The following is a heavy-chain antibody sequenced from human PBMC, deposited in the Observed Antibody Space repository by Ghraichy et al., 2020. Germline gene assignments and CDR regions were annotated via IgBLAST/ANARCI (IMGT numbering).Heavy chain of an antibody. CDR1: GVSVTSGSHY. Sequence: SETLSLTCTVSGVSVTSGSHYWSWLRQPLGSGLEWIAYMSHSGSTTYNPSFTSRVTMSADKAKNELSLRLTSLTAADTAVYFCARVPLLSHSDGRAYFYGVFDRWGQGALVSVST. CDR2: MSHSGST. J-gene: IGHJ4*02. V-gene: IGHV4-61*01. CDR3: ARVPLLSHSDGRAYFYGVFDR. D-gene: IGHD3-22*01.